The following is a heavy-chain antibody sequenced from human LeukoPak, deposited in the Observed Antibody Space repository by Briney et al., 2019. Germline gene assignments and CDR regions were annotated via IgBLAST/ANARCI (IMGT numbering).Heavy chain of an antibody. CDR1: GYTFTGYY. CDR2: INPNSGGT. V-gene: IGHV1-2*02. J-gene: IGHJ4*02. CDR3: AREVVVVPAAMAFDY. Sequence: ASVKVSCKASGYTFTGYYMHWVRQAPGQGLEWMGWINPNSGGTNYAQKFQGRVTMTRDTSTSTAYMELSRLRSDDTAVYYCAREVVVVPAAMAFDYWGQGTLVTVSS. D-gene: IGHD2-2*01.